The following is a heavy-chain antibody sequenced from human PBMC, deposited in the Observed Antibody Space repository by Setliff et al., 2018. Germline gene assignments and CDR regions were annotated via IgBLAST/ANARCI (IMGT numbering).Heavy chain of an antibody. V-gene: IGHV4-61*09. J-gene: IGHJ6*03. Sequence: SETLSLTCAVSGVSINSLTWWSWIRQPAGKGLEWIGHIYTSWSTNYNPSRKSRVTMSVDTTKNQFSLKLTSVTAADTAVYYCARVSGFLYVDVWGKGTTVTVSS. CDR1: GVSINSLTW. CDR3: ARVSGFLYVDV. CDR2: IYTSWST. D-gene: IGHD3-3*01.